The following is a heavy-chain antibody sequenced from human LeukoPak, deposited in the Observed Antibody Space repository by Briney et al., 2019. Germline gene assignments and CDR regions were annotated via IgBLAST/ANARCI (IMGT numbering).Heavy chain of an antibody. J-gene: IGHJ4*02. D-gene: IGHD3-22*01. CDR3: AKSDTSGPTAHDY. V-gene: IGHV3-23*01. CDR1: GFTFSSYA. Sequence: GGSLRLSCAASGFTFSSYAMSWVRQAPGKGLEWVSAIGGSGSSTYYAGSVKGRFTISRDNSKNTLYLQMNSLRAEDTAVYYCAKSDTSGPTAHDYWGQGTVVTVSS. CDR2: IGGSGSST.